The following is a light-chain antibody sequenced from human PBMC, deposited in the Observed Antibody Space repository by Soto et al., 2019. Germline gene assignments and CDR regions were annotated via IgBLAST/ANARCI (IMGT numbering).Light chain of an antibody. V-gene: IGKV3-11*01. J-gene: IGKJ4*01. CDR2: DAS. Sequence: EIVLTQSPTTLSLSPGERATLSCRASQSVSSYFAWYQQKPGQAPRLLIYDASTRAAGIPARFSGSGSGTDFILTISSLEPEDFAVYYCQQRSDWPLTFGGGTKVEIK. CDR3: QQRSDWPLT. CDR1: QSVSSY.